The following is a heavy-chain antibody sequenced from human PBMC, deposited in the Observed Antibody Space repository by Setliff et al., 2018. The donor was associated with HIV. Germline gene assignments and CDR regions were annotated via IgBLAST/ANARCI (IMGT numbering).Heavy chain of an antibody. J-gene: IGHJ4*02. CDR3: ARAYDTSGDMDF. Sequence: GASVKVSCKASGYTFTGYYMHWVRQAPGQGLQWMGWINPNSGGTNYAQKLQGRVTMTRDTSISTAYMELSGLRSDDTAVYYCARAYDTSGDMDFWGQGTLVTVSS. CDR1: GYTFTGYY. D-gene: IGHD3-22*01. V-gene: IGHV1-2*02. CDR2: INPNSGGT.